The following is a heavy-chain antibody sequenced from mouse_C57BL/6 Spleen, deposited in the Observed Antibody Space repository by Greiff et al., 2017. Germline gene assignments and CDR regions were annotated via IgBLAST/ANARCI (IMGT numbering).Heavy chain of an antibody. CDR2: IDTNSGGT. V-gene: IGHV1-72*01. D-gene: IGHD2-1*01. CDR1: GYTFTSYW. Sequence: QVQLQQPGAELVKPGASVKLSCKASGYTFTSYWMHWVKQRPGRGLEWIGRIDTNSGGTKYNEKFKSKATLTVDKPSRTAYRQLSSLTSEDSAGYYCARYGNYVPFAYWGQGTLVTVSA. CDR3: ARYGNYVPFAY. J-gene: IGHJ3*01.